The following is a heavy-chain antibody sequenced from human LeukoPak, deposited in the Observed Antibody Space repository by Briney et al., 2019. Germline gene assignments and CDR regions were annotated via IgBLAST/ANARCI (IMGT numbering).Heavy chain of an antibody. V-gene: IGHV1-18*01. CDR2: ISAYNGNT. CDR1: RYTFTSYG. D-gene: IGHD5-12*01. CDR3: ARAAIVATITRADY. J-gene: IGHJ4*02. Sequence: ASVNVSCKPSRYTFTSYGISCVRQAPGQGLEWMGWISAYNGNTNYAQKLQGRVTMTTDTSTSTAYMELRSLRSDDTAVYYCARAAIVATITRADYWGQGTLVTVSS.